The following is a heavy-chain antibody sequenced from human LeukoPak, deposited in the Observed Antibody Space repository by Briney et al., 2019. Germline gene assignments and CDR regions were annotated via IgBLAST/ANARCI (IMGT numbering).Heavy chain of an antibody. Sequence: GASVKVSCKASGYTFTSYDINWVRQATGQGLEWMGWMNPNSGGTNYVQKFQGRVTMTRDTSISTAYMELSRLTSDDTAVYYCARVPPGSSGYYKDYWGQGTLVTVSS. CDR3: ARVPPGSSGYYKDY. CDR1: GYTFTSYD. CDR2: MNPNSGGT. V-gene: IGHV1-2*02. J-gene: IGHJ4*02. D-gene: IGHD3-22*01.